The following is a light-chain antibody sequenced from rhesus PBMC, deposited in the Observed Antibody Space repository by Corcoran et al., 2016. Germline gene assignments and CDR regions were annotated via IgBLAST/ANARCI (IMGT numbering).Light chain of an antibody. V-gene: IGKV1S12*01. CDR3: QHYYDNPLT. J-gene: IGKJ4*01. Sequence: DIQMTQSPSALSASVGDRVTISCRASQNIYSNLAWYQQKPGKAPKLLIYAASSLQTGIPSGFSGSGSGTDFTLTISSLQPEDSAAYYCQHYYDNPLTFGGGTKVELK. CDR2: AAS. CDR1: QNIYSN.